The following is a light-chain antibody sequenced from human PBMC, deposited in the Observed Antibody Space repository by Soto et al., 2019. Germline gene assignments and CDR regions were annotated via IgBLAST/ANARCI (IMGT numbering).Light chain of an antibody. CDR2: DAS. V-gene: IGKV3-11*01. Sequence: EVGLTQYTATLSLSPGESATLSCRASRSVSNYLAWYQQKPGQAPRLLIYDASNRATGIPARFSGSGSGTDFTLTISSLEPEDFAVYYCQQRSNWPWTFGQGTK. CDR1: RSVSNY. CDR3: QQRSNWPWT. J-gene: IGKJ1*01.